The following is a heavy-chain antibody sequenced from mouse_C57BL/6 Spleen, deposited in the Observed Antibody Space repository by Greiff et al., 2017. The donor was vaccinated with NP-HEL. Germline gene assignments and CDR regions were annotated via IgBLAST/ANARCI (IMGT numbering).Heavy chain of an antibody. CDR3: ARGRTAQAPFAY. J-gene: IGHJ3*01. Sequence: QVQLQQSGAELVKPGASVKISCKASGYAFSSYWMNWVKQRPGKGLEWIGQIYPGDGDTNYNGKFKGKATLTADKSSSTAYMQLSSLTSEDSAVYFCARGRTAQAPFAYWGQGTLVTVSA. CDR1: GYAFSSYW. V-gene: IGHV1-80*01. D-gene: IGHD3-2*02. CDR2: IYPGDGDT.